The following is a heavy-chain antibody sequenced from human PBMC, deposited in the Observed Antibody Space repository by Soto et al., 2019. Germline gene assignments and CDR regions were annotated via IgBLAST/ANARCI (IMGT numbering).Heavy chain of an antibody. D-gene: IGHD2-2*01. CDR3: ARSEVVVVPAAISPDY. J-gene: IGHJ4*02. CDR1: GYTFTSYY. CDR2: INPSGGST. V-gene: IGHV1-46*01. Sequence: ASVKVSCKASGYTFTSYYMHWVRQAPGQGLEWMGIINPSGGSTSYAQKFQGRVTMTRDTSTSTVYMELSSLRSEDTTVYYCARSEVVVVPAAISPDYWGQGTLVTVSS.